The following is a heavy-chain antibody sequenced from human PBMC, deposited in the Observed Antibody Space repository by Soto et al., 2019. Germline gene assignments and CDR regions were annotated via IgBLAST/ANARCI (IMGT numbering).Heavy chain of an antibody. CDR2: ISYDGSNK. CDR3: ASPPLRAYYYDTSGYYGY. V-gene: IGHV3-30-3*01. CDR1: GFTFNNYA. Sequence: HPGGSLRLSCAASGFTFNNYAMHWVRQAPGKGLEWVAVISYDGSNKYYADSVKGRFTISRDNSKNTLYLQMNSLRAEDTAVYYCASPPLRAYYYDTSGYYGYWGQGTLVTVSS. J-gene: IGHJ4*02. D-gene: IGHD3-22*01.